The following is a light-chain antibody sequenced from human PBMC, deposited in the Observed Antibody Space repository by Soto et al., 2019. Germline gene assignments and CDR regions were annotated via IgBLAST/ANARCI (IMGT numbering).Light chain of an antibody. Sequence: EIVLTQSPGTLSLSPWEGDTLSCRASQRVSSTYIAWYQQKPGQAPGLLIYGTSTRAHGIPDRFRGSGSGTVFDLTVSRLEPEDFAVYFCQQYSVSPWTFGQGTRVEIK. CDR1: QRVSSTY. V-gene: IGKV3-20*01. CDR2: GTS. J-gene: IGKJ1*01. CDR3: QQYSVSPWT.